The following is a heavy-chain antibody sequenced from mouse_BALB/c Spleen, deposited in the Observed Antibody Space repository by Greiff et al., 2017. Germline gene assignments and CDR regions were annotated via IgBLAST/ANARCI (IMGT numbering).Heavy chain of an antibody. Sequence: EVMLVESGGGLVQPGGSMKLSCVASGFTFSNYWMNWVRQSPEKGLEWVAEIRLKSNNYATHYAESVKGRFTISRDASKSSVYLQMNNLRAEDTGIYYCTRTGNRYAMDYWGQGTSVTVSA. J-gene: IGHJ4*01. D-gene: IGHD2-1*01. V-gene: IGHV6-6*02. CDR3: TRTGNRYAMDY. CDR1: GFTFSNYW. CDR2: IRLKSNNYAT.